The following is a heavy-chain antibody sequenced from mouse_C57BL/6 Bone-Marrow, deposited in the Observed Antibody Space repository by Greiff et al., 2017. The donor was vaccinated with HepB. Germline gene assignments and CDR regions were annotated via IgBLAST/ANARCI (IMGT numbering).Heavy chain of an antibody. J-gene: IGHJ2*01. CDR1: GFTFSSYA. Sequence: EVKLVESGGGLVKPGGSLKLSCAASGFTFSSYAMSWVRQTPEKRLEWVATISDGGSYTYYPDNVKGRFTISRDNAKNNLYLQMSHLKSEDTAMYYCARDDYSNYCGYFDYWGQGTTLTVSS. CDR2: ISDGGSYT. CDR3: ARDDYSNYCGYFDY. V-gene: IGHV5-4*01. D-gene: IGHD2-5*01.